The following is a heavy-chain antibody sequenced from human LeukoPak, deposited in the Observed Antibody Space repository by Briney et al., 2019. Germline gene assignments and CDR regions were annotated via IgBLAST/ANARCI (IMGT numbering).Heavy chain of an antibody. CDR3: ARELYYDSSGLNY. Sequence: ASVEVSCKASGYTFTGYYMHWVRQAPGQGLEWMGWINPNSGGTNYAQKFQGRVTMTRDTSISTAYMELSRLRSDDTAVYYCARELYYDSSGLNYWGQGTLVTVSS. CDR1: GYTFTGYY. D-gene: IGHD3-22*01. CDR2: INPNSGGT. V-gene: IGHV1-2*02. J-gene: IGHJ4*02.